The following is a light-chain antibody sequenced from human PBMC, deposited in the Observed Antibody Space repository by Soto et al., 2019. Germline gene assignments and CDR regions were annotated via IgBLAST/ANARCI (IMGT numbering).Light chain of an antibody. CDR2: SAS. Sequence: DIQMTQSPSSVSASVGDRVTITCQASQGISRSLAWYQQNPGKAPKLLIYSASSLQSGVPSRFSGSGFGTDFTLTISRLQPEDFATYYCQQADTFPITFGQGTRLEI. J-gene: IGKJ5*01. V-gene: IGKV1D-12*01. CDR1: QGISRS. CDR3: QQADTFPIT.